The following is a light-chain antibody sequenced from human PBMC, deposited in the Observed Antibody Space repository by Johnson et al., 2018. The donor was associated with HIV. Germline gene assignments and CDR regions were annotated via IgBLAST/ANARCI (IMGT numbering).Light chain of an antibody. Sequence: QLVFTQPPSVSAAPGQKVTISCSGSSSNIGNNYVSWYQQLPGTAPKLLIYDNNKRPSGIPDRFSGSKSGTSATLGITGLQTGDEADYYCGTWDSSLSAGVFGTGTKVTVL. CDR2: DNN. J-gene: IGLJ1*01. CDR3: GTWDSSLSAGV. V-gene: IGLV1-51*01. CDR1: SSNIGNNY.